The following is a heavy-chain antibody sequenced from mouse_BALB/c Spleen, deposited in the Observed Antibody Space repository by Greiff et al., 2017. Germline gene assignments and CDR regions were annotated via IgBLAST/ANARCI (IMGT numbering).Heavy chain of an antibody. CDR1: GFTFSSYA. V-gene: IGHV5-9-3*01. J-gene: IGHJ4*01. CDR3: ARQGGKIAMDY. Sequence: EVQVVESGGGLVKPGGSLKLSCAASGFTFSSYAMSWVRQTPEKRLEWVATISSGGSYTYYPDSVKGRFTISRDNAKNTLYLQMSSLRSEDTAMYYCARQGGKIAMDYWGQGTSVTVSS. D-gene: IGHD1-1*02. CDR2: ISSGGSYT.